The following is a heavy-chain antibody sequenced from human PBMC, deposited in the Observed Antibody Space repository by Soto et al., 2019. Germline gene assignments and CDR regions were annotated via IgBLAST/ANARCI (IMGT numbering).Heavy chain of an antibody. D-gene: IGHD1-26*01. Sequence: EVHLVESGGGLVQTGGSLRLSCAIFEGTVIRVWRNGVRQAPGRGREWVAHTNQDGSEKYYVASLKGLFTISRDNDKNSLYLQMNSLRAEDTAMYYCSGGVGDAFWGQGTLVTVSS. CDR2: TNQDGSEK. CDR3: SGGVGDAF. J-gene: IGHJ4*02. V-gene: IGHV3-7*04. CDR1: EGTVIRVW.